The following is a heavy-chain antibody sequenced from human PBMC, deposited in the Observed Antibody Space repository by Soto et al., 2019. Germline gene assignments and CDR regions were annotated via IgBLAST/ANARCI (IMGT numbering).Heavy chain of an antibody. CDR3: ARTEMGGPPVWFDP. CDR1: GGSITSGTYY. CDR2: IYYGGTT. D-gene: IGHD2-8*01. V-gene: IGHV4-30-4*08. Sequence: ASETLSLTCTVSGGSITSGTYYWTWIRQHPGKGLEWIGSIYYGGTTYYNPSLKSRLTISIDRSKNQFSLKLSSVTAADTAVYYCARTEMGGPPVWFDPWGQGTLVTVSS. J-gene: IGHJ5*02.